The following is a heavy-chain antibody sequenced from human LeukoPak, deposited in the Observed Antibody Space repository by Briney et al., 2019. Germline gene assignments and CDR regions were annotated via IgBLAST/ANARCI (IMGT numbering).Heavy chain of an antibody. D-gene: IGHD3-22*01. Sequence: GASVKVSCKASGYTFTSYGISWVRQAPGQGLEWMGWISAYNGNTNYAQKLQGRVTMTTDTSTSTAYMELRSLRSDDTAVYYCARVKVWAYYYYYMDVWGKGTTVTVSS. J-gene: IGHJ6*03. V-gene: IGHV1-18*01. CDR2: ISAYNGNT. CDR1: GYTFTSYG. CDR3: ARVKVWAYYYYYMDV.